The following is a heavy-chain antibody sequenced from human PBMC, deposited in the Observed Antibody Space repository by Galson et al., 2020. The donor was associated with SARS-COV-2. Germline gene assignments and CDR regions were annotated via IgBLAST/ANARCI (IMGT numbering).Heavy chain of an antibody. D-gene: IGHD2-21*01. CDR3: AHSLGYGGNSGPRYDY. CDR2: IYWDGDE. CDR1: GFSLSTSGVG. J-gene: IGHJ4*02. V-gene: IGHV2-5*02. Sequence: SGPTLVKPTQTLTLTCNFSGFSLSTSGVGVGWIRQPPEKALEWLALIYWDGDERYSPSLKSRLTITKDTSKNQVVLTMTNMDPVDTATYYCAHSLGYGGNSGPRYDYWGQGTLVTVSS.